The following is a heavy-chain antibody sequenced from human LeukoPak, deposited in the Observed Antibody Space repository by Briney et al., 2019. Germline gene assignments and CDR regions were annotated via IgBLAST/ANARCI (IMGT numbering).Heavy chain of an antibody. J-gene: IGHJ6*02. CDR2: IWYDGSNK. CDR3: ARTRTYYYGMDV. D-gene: IGHD3-10*01. Sequence: GGSLRLSCAASGFTFSSYGMHWVRQAPGEGLEWVAVIWYDGSNKYYADSVKGRFTISRDNSKNTLYLQMNSLRAEDTAVYYCARTRTYYYGMDVWGQGTTVTVSS. V-gene: IGHV3-33*01. CDR1: GFTFSSYG.